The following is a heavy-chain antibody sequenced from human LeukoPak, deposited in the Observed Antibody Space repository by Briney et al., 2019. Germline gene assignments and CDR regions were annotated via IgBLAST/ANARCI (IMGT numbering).Heavy chain of an antibody. J-gene: IGHJ6*03. V-gene: IGHV3-30*02. Sequence: GGSLRLSCAASGFTFSNYGMHWVRQAPGKGLEWVAFIWYDGSNKYYSDSVKGRFTVSRDNSKNTLYLQMNSLRTEDTAVYYCATQREDYYYYMDVWGKGTTVTVSS. CDR3: ATQREDYYYYMDV. CDR1: GFTFSNYG. CDR2: IWYDGSNK.